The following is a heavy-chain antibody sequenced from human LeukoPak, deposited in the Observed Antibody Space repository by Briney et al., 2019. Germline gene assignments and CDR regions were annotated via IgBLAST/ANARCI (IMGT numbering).Heavy chain of an antibody. CDR3: ARGVSNLWSNFYYYYGMDV. CDR2: INHSGST. J-gene: IGHJ6*02. Sequence: ETLSLTCAVYGGSFSGYYWSWIRQPPGKGLEWIGEINHSGSTNYNPSLKSRVTISVDTSKNQFSLKLSSVTAADTAVYYCARGVSNLWSNFYYYYGMDVWGQGTTVTVSS. CDR1: GGSFSGYY. V-gene: IGHV4-34*01. D-gene: IGHD3-10*01.